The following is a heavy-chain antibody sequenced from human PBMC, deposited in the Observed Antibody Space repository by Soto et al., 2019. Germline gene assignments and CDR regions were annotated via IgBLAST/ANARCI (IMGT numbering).Heavy chain of an antibody. Sequence: GGSLRLSCAASGFTLSSYAMSWVRQAPGKGLEWVSAISGSGGSTYYADSVKGRFTISRDNSKNTLYLQMNSLRAEDTAVYYCAKNPLSTYSSSWYYYYMDVWGKGTTVTVS. CDR2: ISGSGGST. J-gene: IGHJ6*03. V-gene: IGHV3-23*01. CDR1: GFTLSSYA. D-gene: IGHD6-13*01. CDR3: AKNPLSTYSSSWYYYYMDV.